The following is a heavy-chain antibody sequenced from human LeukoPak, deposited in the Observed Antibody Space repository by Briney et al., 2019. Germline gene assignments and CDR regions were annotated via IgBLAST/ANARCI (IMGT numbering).Heavy chain of an antibody. V-gene: IGHV3-53*01. CDR3: ASSSSWYFDY. D-gene: IGHD6-13*01. CDR2: IHSGGST. CDR1: GFTVSSNY. Sequence: GGSLRLSCAASGFTVSSNYMSWVRQAPGKGLEWVSVIHSGGSTYYADSVKGRFTISRDNSKNTLYLQMNSLRAEDTAVYYCASSSSWYFDYWGQGTLVTVSS. J-gene: IGHJ4*02.